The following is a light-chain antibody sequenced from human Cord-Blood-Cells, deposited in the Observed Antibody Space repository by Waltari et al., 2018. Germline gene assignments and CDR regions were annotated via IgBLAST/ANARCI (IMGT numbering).Light chain of an antibody. CDR2: GAS. J-gene: IGKJ2*01. Sequence: EIVLTQSPGTLSLSPGERATLSCRASQSVSSSYLACYQQKPGQAPRLLSYGASSRATGNPDRFSGSGSGTDFTLTISRLEPEDFAVYYCQQYGSSYTFGQGTKLEIK. V-gene: IGKV3-20*01. CDR1: QSVSSSY. CDR3: QQYGSSYT.